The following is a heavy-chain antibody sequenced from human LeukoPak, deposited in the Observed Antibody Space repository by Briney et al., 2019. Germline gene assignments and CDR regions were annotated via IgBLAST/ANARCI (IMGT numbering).Heavy chain of an antibody. J-gene: IGHJ4*02. Sequence: SETLSLTCTVSGGSISSYYWSWIRQPPGKGLEWIGYIYDSGSTNYNPSLKSRVTISVDTSKNQFSLNLSSVTAADTAVYYCARAPPRGSYYRGYFDYWGQGTLVTVSS. V-gene: IGHV4-59*01. D-gene: IGHD3-10*01. CDR2: IYDSGST. CDR1: GGSISSYY. CDR3: ARAPPRGSYYRGYFDY.